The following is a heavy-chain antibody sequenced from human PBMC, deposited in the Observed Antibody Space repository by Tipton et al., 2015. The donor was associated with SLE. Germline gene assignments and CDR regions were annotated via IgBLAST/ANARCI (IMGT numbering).Heavy chain of an antibody. CDR1: GGSISSGSYY. CDR3: ARTGVRGAVASYWYFDL. D-gene: IGHD6-19*01. J-gene: IGHJ2*01. V-gene: IGHV4-61*01. CDR2: FYYSGST. Sequence: TLSLTCTVSGGSISSGSYYWSWIRQPPGKGLEWIGYFYYSGSTNYNPSLKSRVTISVDTSKNQFSLKLSSVTAADTAVYYCARTGVRGAVASYWYFDLWGRGTLVTVSS.